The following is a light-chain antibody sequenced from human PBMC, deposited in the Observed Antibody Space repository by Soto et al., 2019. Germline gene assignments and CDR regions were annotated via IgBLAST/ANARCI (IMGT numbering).Light chain of an antibody. CDR3: QQYYRTPYT. CDR2: EAS. V-gene: IGKV1-5*01. Sequence: GERVTITCRASESISSWLAWYQQKPGKAPKLLIYEASSLESGVPSRFSGSGSGTEFTLTISSLQPNDFATYYCQQYYRTPYTFGQGTRLEFK. J-gene: IGKJ2*01. CDR1: ESISSW.